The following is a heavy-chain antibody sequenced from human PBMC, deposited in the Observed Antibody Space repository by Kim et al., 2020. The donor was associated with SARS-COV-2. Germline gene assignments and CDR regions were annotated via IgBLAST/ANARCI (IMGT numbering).Heavy chain of an antibody. Sequence: GGSLRLSCAASGFTFSSYGMHWVRQAPGKGLEWVAAIWYDGSNKYYADSVKGRFTISRDNSKNTLYLQMNSLRAEDTAVYYCTSDPIAVAGKGADYWGQGTMVTVSS. CDR2: IWYDGSNK. V-gene: IGHV3-33*01. D-gene: IGHD6-19*01. CDR3: TSDPIAVAGKGADY. J-gene: IGHJ4*02. CDR1: GFTFSSYG.